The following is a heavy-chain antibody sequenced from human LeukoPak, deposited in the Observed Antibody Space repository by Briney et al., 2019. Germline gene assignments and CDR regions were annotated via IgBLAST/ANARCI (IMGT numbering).Heavy chain of an antibody. CDR1: GYTFTGYY. D-gene: IGHD1/OR15-1a*01. CDR3: ARGGRALTNPYYYYYMDV. Sequence: ASVKVSCKASGYTFTGYYMHWVRQAPGQGLAWMGWINPNSGGTNYAQKFQGRVTMTRDTSISTAYMELSRLRSDDTAVYYCARGGRALTNPYYYYYMDVWGKGTTVTVSS. J-gene: IGHJ6*03. CDR2: INPNSGGT. V-gene: IGHV1-2*02.